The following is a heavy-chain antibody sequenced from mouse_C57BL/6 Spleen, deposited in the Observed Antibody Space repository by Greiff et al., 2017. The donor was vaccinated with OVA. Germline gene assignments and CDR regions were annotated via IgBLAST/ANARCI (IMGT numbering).Heavy chain of an antibody. CDR2: ISSGGDYI. J-gene: IGHJ3*01. CDR3: TREGGRGAWFAY. Sequence: DVQLVESGEGLVKPGGSLKLSCAASGFTFSSYAMSWVRQTPEKRLEWVAYISSGGDYIYYADTVKGRFTISRDNARNTLYLQMSSLKSEDTAMYYCTREGGRGAWFAYWGQGTLVTVSA. CDR1: GFTFSSYA. V-gene: IGHV5-9-1*02. D-gene: IGHD3-3*01.